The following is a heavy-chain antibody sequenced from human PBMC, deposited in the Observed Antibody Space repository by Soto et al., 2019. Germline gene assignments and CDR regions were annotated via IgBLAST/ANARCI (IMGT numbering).Heavy chain of an antibody. D-gene: IGHD5-12*01. CDR1: GFTFSSYG. V-gene: IGHV3-33*01. J-gene: IGHJ4*02. CDR2: IWYDGSNK. CDR3: ARPRREGGYDSQGGFDY. Sequence: QVQLVESGGGVVQPGRSLRLSCAASGFTFSSYGMHWVRQAPGKGLEWVAVIWYDGSNKYYADSVKGRFTISRDNSKNTLYLQMNSLRAEDTAVYYCARPRREGGYDSQGGFDYWGQGTLVTVSS.